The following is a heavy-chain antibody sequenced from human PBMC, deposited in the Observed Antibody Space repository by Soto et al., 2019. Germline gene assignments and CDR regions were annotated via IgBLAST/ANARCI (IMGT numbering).Heavy chain of an antibody. CDR1: ADSIKTETW. Sequence: QVHLPESRPGLVKTSETLYLTGAVSADSIKTETWWSWLRQLPGTGLEWIGEIKHTGDANANPALRGRVIMSVDRTKKECFLNQLSVSDEDTGVYFCAREGRGHWFEAWGEGDLGAVSS. J-gene: IGHJ5*01. CDR3: AREGRGHWFEA. CDR2: IKHTGDA. V-gene: IGHV4-4*02. D-gene: IGHD6-25*01.